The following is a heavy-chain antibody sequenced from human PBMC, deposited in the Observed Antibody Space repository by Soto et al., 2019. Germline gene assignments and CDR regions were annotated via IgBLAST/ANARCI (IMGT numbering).Heavy chain of an antibody. CDR3: ARRYGYAFDI. D-gene: IGHD4-17*01. CDR1: GGSFSGYY. V-gene: IGHV4-34*01. Sequence: PSETLSLTCAVYGGSFSGYYWTWIRQPPGKGLEWIGYIYHSGSTYYNPSLKSRVTISVDTSKNQFSLKLSSVTAADTAVYYCARRYGYAFDIWGQGTMVTVSS. CDR2: IYHSGST. J-gene: IGHJ3*02.